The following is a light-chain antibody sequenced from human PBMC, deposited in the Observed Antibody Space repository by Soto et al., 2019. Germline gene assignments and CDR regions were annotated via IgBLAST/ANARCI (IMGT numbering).Light chain of an antibody. CDR2: ENY. V-gene: IGLV1-51*02. CDR1: SANIGSYS. CDR3: GAWDGSLTGGV. J-gene: IGLJ2*01. Sequence: QSVLTQPPSVSAAPGQKVAISCTGSSANIGSYSVSWYQQLPGTAPKLLIYENYERPSGIPDRFSGSKSGTSATLGITGLQARDEADYYCGAWDGSLTGGVFGGGTKLTVL.